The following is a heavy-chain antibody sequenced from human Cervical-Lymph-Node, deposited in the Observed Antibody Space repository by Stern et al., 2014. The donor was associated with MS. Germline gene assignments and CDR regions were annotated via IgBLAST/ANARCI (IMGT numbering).Heavy chain of an antibody. V-gene: IGHV1-69*01. CDR2: IIPMFGAP. J-gene: IGHJ6*02. CDR3: ARNRLRFGGPSSRRGSGMDV. Sequence: QVQLLQSGAEVKKPGSSVTVSCTTSGGTFSTNALSWVRQAPGQGLEWVGGIIPMFGAPFYASHFQGSVTIIADESTSIVNLEVTSLRYNDTAVYFCARNRLRFGGPSSRRGSGMDVWGQGTRVTVSS. CDR1: GGTFSTNA. D-gene: IGHD3-3*01.